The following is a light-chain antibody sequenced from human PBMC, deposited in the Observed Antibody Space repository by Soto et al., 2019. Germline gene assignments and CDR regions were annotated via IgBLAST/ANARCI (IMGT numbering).Light chain of an antibody. V-gene: IGKV3-20*01. Sequence: EIVLTQSPGTLSLSQVERATLSFRASQSVSSSFLAWYQQKPGQAPRLLIYGASSRATGIPDRFSGSGSGTDFTLTISRLEPEDFAVYYCQQYGRSPTTFGQGTKVDIK. CDR2: GAS. CDR3: QQYGRSPTT. J-gene: IGKJ1*01. CDR1: QSVSSSF.